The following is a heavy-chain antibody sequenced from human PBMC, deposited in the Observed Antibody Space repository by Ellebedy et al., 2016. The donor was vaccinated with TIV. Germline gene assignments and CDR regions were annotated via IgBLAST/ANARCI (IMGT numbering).Heavy chain of an antibody. V-gene: IGHV3-11*05. D-gene: IGHD1-7*01. CDR3: ARDQLELRGYMDV. CDR1: GFTFSDYY. J-gene: IGHJ6*03. Sequence: GGSLRLSXAASGFTFSDYYMSWIRQAPGKGLEWVSYISSSSSYTNYADSVKGRFTISRDNAKNSLYLQMNSLRAEDTAVYYCARDQLELRGYMDVWGKGTTVTVSS. CDR2: ISSSSSYT.